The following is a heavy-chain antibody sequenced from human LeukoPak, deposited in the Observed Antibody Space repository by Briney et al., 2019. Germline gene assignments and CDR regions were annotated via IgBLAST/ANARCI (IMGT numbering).Heavy chain of an antibody. J-gene: IGHJ4*02. V-gene: IGHV3-23*01. CDR3: AKGVSKYDFDY. CDR2: ISGGT. Sequence: LPGGSLRLSCAASGFPLSDYALSWVRQAPGKGLEWVSGISGGTYDADSVRGRFTISRDNSKNTLYLQVNSLRAEDTAVYYCAKGVSKYDFDYWGQGTLVTVSS. CDR1: GFPLSDYA. D-gene: IGHD4-11*01.